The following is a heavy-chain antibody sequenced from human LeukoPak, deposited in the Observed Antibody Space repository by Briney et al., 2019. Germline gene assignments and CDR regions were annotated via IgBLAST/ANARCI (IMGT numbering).Heavy chain of an antibody. CDR3: ARILSVWGSYLPTYFDY. D-gene: IGHD3-16*02. CDR2: IYYSGST. V-gene: IGHV4-59*01. Sequence: PSETLSLTCTVSGGSISSYYWSWIRQPPGKGLEWIGYIYYSGSTNYNPSLKSRVTISVDTSKNQFSLKLTSVTAADTAVYYCARILSVWGSYLPTYFDYWGQGTLVTVSS. CDR1: GGSISSYY. J-gene: IGHJ4*02.